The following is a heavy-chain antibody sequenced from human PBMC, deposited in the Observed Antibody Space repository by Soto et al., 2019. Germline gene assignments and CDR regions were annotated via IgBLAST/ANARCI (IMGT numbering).Heavy chain of an antibody. D-gene: IGHD2-21*02. CDR3: ARVYAGRGNSIDY. CDR2: IYHTGST. V-gene: IGHV4-30-4*01. J-gene: IGHJ4*02. Sequence: LSLTCTVSGGSISTGDYFWSWIRQPPGKGLEWIGYIYHTGSTYYNPSLNSRVTISLGTSKNQFSLRLSSVTAADTAVYYCARVYAGRGNSIDYWGQGTLVTVSS. CDR1: GGSISTGDYF.